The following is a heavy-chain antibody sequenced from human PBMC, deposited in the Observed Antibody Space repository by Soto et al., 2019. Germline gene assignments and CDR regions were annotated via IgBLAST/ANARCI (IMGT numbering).Heavy chain of an antibody. V-gene: IGHV3-33*05. CDR2: IEYDGTHK. Sequence: GGSLRLSCAASGFTFSTYAMHWVRQAPGLGLEWVAVIEYDGTHKYYGDSVRGRFTISRDNSRNTLYLQMNSLRGADTAVYYCARVSDHDYGSGRYYNPFDYWGQGTLVTVSS. CDR3: ARVSDHDYGSGRYYNPFDY. J-gene: IGHJ4*02. CDR1: GFTFSTYA. D-gene: IGHD3-10*01.